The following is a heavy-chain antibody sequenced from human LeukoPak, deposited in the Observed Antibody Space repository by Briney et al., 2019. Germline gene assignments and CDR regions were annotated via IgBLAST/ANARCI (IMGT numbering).Heavy chain of an antibody. Sequence: PGGSLRLSCAAPGFTFSNAWMSWVRQAPGKGLEWVGRIKSKTDGGTTDYAAPVKGRFTISRDDSKNTLYLQMNSLRAEDTAVYYCAKRSMVRGVQFDAFDLWGQGTIVTVSS. D-gene: IGHD3-10*01. CDR1: GFTFSNAW. CDR2: IKSKTDGGTT. V-gene: IGHV3-15*01. CDR3: AKRSMVRGVQFDAFDL. J-gene: IGHJ3*01.